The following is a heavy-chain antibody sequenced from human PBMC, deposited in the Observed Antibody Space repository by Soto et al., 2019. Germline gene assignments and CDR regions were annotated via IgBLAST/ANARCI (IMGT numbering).Heavy chain of an antibody. CDR2: INVYNGNT. CDR3: ARGVGSGSYYNQYNWFDP. V-gene: IGHV1-18*01. Sequence: ASVKVSCKASGYTFSNYGISLVRQAPGQGLEWMGWINVYNGNTKYAQKVQGRVTMTTDTSTSTAYMELRSLRSDDTAVYYCARGVGSGSYYNQYNWFDPWGQGTLVTVSS. CDR1: GYTFSNYG. D-gene: IGHD3-10*01. J-gene: IGHJ5*02.